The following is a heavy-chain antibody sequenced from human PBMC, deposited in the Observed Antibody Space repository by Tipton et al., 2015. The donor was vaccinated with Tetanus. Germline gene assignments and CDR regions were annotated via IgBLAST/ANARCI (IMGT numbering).Heavy chain of an antibody. CDR3: ARDVRAEMGFDY. D-gene: IGHD1-26*01. CDR2: VSAYNGRT. CDR1: GYTFTSYG. J-gene: IGHJ4*02. V-gene: IGHV1-18*01. Sequence: QLVQSGDEVKRPGASVKVSCKASGYTFTSYGINWVQQAPGQGLEWMGWVSAYNGRTNYAQKVRDRVTMTPDTSTSTAYMELRSLRSDDTALYYCARDVRAEMGFDYWGRGTRVTVSS.